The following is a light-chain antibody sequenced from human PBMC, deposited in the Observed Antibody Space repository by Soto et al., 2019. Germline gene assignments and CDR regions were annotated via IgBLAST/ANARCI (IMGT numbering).Light chain of an antibody. J-gene: IGLJ1*01. V-gene: IGLV2-11*01. Sequence: QSALTQPRSVSGSPGQSVTISCTGTSSDVSGYNYVSWYQQHPGKAPKLMIYDVSKRPSGVPDRFSGSKSGNTASLTISGLQAEDEADYYCCSYAGSYTIYVFGTGTKLNVL. CDR1: SSDVSGYNY. CDR3: CSYAGSYTIYV. CDR2: DVS.